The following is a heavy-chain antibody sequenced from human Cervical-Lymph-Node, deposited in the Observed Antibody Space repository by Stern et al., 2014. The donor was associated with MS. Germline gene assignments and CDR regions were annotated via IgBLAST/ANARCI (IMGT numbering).Heavy chain of an antibody. CDR2: INPSGTT. V-gene: IGHV4-34*01. J-gene: IGHJ6*02. CDR3: ARSPPGMDV. CDR1: GESFSSYY. Sequence: QVQLQQWGAGLLKPSETLSLTCAVYGESFSSYYWSWIRQPPGKGLEWIGDINPSGTTNYNPSLKSRVTISVDTSKNQFSLKVNSVTAADTAVYYCARSPPGMDVWGQGTTVIVSS.